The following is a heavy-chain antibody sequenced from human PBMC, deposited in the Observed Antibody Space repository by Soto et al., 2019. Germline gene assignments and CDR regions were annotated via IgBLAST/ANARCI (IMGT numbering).Heavy chain of an antibody. D-gene: IGHD2-2*01. J-gene: IGHJ4*02. Sequence: GAPRISCGAPWFHFRSYAISWGPPAPGKGLEWVAGIVGNGDEYYADTVRGRFTISRDNSNNILYLQMYSLRAEDTAVYYCAKDRQPDGLWPFDSWGQGTQVTVSS. CDR2: IVGNGDE. CDR1: WFHFRSYA. V-gene: IGHV3-23*01. CDR3: AKDRQPDGLWPFDS.